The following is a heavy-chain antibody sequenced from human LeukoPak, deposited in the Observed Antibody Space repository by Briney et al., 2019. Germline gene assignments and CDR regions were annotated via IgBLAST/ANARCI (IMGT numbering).Heavy chain of an antibody. CDR3: ARDRADIVVVPAAMYPDAFDI. D-gene: IGHD2-2*01. J-gene: IGHJ3*02. V-gene: IGHV1-46*01. CDR2: INPSGGST. CDR1: GYTFTSYY. Sequence: GASVKVSCKASGYTFTSYYMHWVRQAPGQGLEWMGIINPSGGSTSYAQKFQGRVTMTRDTSTSTVYMELSSLRSEDTAVYYCARDRADIVVVPAAMYPDAFDIWGQGTMVTVSS.